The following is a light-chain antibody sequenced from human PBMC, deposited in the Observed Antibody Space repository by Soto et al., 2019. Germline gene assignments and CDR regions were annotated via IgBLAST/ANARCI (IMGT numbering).Light chain of an antibody. J-gene: IGLJ3*02. Sequence: QSVLTQPPSVSAGPGQKVTISCSGSSPNIGNNYVSWYQQLPGTAPKLLIYENNKRPSGIPDRFSGSKSGTSATLGITGLQTGDEADYYCGTWDSSLSAGVFGGGTKVTVL. CDR3: GTWDSSLSAGV. CDR2: ENN. CDR1: SPNIGNNY. V-gene: IGLV1-51*02.